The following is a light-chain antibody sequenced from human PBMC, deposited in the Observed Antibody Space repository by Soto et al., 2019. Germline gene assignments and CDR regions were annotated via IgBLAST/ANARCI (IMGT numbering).Light chain of an antibody. Sequence: EIVLTQSPGTLSLSPKERATISCRASQSVSSSYLAWYQQKPGHAPRLLIYGASSRATGIPDRFSGSGSGTDFSLTISRLEPEDFAVYYCQQYGSSPRTFGQGTKVDIK. J-gene: IGKJ1*01. CDR3: QQYGSSPRT. CDR1: QSVSSSY. CDR2: GAS. V-gene: IGKV3-20*01.